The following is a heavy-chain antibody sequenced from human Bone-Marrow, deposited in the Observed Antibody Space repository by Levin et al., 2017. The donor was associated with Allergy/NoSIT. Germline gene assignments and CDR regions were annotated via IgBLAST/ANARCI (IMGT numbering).Heavy chain of an antibody. V-gene: IGHV3-11*05. Sequence: PGGSLRLSCVASGFTFSDFYMSWIRQPPGKGLEWVSYISTSDSYTDYADSVKGRFTISRDNAKNSLYLQMNSLRAEDTAVYYCARAGLWFGELSPARSPDYWGQGTLVTVSS. CDR2: ISTSDSYT. CDR1: GFTFSDFY. CDR3: ARAGLWFGELSPARSPDY. D-gene: IGHD3-10*01. J-gene: IGHJ4*02.